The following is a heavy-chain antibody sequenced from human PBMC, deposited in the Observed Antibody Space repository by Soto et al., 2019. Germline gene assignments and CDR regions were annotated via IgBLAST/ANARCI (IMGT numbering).Heavy chain of an antibody. CDR3: AKSWGDCGGADFYPKWCYA. V-gene: IGHV3-23*01. CDR2: VDYSGGFT. CDR1: AFAFSSSA. Sequence: EVQLLESGGGLVQPGGSLRLSCAASAFAFSSSAMNWVRQAPGKELEWVSTVDYSGGFTRYADAVKGRSTISRDNTRSTFFLNLQSLRDDDTAVYYCAKSWGDCGGADFYPKWCYACGEGTLVIVSS. J-gene: IGHJ5*02. D-gene: IGHD2-21*01.